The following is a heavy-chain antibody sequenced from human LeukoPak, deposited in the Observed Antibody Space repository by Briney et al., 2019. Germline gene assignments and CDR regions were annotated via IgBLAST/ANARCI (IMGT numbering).Heavy chain of an antibody. V-gene: IGHV3-74*01. CDR3: ARDLGVLGYCSSTSCYAPALGGY. J-gene: IGHJ4*02. Sequence: GGSLRLSCVASGFTFSSYWMHWVRQAPGKGLVWVSRINTDGTSTTYADSVKGRFTISRDNAKNSLYLQMNSLRAEDTAVYYCARDLGVLGYCSSTSCYAPALGGYWGQGTLVTVSS. CDR1: GFTFSSYW. D-gene: IGHD2-2*01. CDR2: INTDGTST.